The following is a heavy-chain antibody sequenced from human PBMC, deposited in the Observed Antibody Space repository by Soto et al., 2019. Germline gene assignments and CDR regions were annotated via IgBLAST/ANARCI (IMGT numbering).Heavy chain of an antibody. CDR2: MNPNSGNT. D-gene: IGHD3-9*01. J-gene: IGHJ6*02. CDR3: AGERTTISMDF. V-gene: IGHV1-8*01. Sequence: QVQLVQSGAEVKKPGASVKVSCKASGYTFTSYDINWVRQATGQGLEWMGWMNPNSGNTGYAQKFQGSVTKTSTTSISTADMELSSLRSEDTAVYYCAGERTTISMDFWGQGTTVTVSS. CDR1: GYTFTSYD.